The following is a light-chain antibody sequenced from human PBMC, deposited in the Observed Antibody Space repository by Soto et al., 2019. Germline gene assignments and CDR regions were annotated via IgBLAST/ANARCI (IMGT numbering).Light chain of an antibody. CDR3: QQYTNWPLT. CDR1: QSVYSN. CDR2: DAS. V-gene: IGKV3-15*01. Sequence: EIVMTQSPVTLSVSPGEGVTLSCRASQSVYSNLAWYQQKPGQAPRLLIYDASARAPDIPARFSGSGSGTDCTLTVSRLQSEDCAVYSCQQYTNWPLTFGGGTRVEIK. J-gene: IGKJ4*01.